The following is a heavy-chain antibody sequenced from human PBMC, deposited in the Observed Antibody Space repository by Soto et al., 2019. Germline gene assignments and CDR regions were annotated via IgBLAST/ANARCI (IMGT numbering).Heavy chain of an antibody. J-gene: IGHJ6*02. CDR1: GDSVSSNTAA. D-gene: IGHD6-19*01. CDR2: TYYRSKWYN. CDR3: ARGRGSGWNYYGMDV. Sequence: PTQTLSLTCAISGDSVSSNTAAWNWIRQFPSRGLEWLGRTYYRSKWYNDYAGSVKSRISINPDTSKNQVSLQLNSVTPEDTAVYFCARGRGSGWNYYGMDVWGQGTTVTVSS. V-gene: IGHV6-1*01.